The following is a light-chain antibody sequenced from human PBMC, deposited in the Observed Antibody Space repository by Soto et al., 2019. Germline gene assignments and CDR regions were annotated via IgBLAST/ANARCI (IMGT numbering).Light chain of an antibody. CDR1: ENIGST. J-gene: IGKJ1*01. CDR2: GGV. Sequence: EIVMTQSPASVSVSPGETVTLSCRASENIGSTLGWYQQKPGQAPRLVIYGGVARATDVPGRFSGSGSGTDYXLTISXXXXXDFAVYYCQQYFNWPLTFGQGTKVEXK. CDR3: QQYFNWPLT. V-gene: IGKV3-15*01.